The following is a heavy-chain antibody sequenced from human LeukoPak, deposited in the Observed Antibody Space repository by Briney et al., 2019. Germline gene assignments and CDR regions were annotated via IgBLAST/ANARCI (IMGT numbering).Heavy chain of an antibody. Sequence: SETLSLTCTVSGGSISSGGYYWSWIRQPPGKGLEWIGYIYYSGSTYYNPSLKSRVTISVDTSKNQFSLKLSSVTAADTAVYYCAREGSSRSAFDIWGQGTMVTVSS. CDR1: GGSISSGGYY. D-gene: IGHD6-13*01. CDR2: IYYSGST. J-gene: IGHJ3*02. CDR3: AREGSSRSAFDI. V-gene: IGHV4-30-4*08.